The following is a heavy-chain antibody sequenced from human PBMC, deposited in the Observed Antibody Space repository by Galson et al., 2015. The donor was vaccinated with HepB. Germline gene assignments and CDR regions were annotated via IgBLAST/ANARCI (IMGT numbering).Heavy chain of an antibody. CDR1: GYSFTSYW. D-gene: IGHD6-13*01. CDR2: IYPGDSHT. J-gene: IGHJ4*02. CDR3: ARQVAAAGTPPDY. Sequence: QSGAEVTKPGESLKISCKGSGYSFTSYWIGWVRQMPGKGLEWMGIIYPGDSHTQYSPSFQGQVTISADKSISTAYLQWSSLKASDTAMYYCARQVAAAGTPPDYWGLGTLVTVSS. V-gene: IGHV5-51*01.